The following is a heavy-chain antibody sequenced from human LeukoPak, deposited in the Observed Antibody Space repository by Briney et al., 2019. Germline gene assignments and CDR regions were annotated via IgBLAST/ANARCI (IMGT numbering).Heavy chain of an antibody. CDR2: FDPGDGET. CDR1: GYTFTELS. CDR3: AIRYGDYVGNWFDP. J-gene: IGHJ5*02. D-gene: IGHD4-17*01. V-gene: IGHV1-24*01. Sequence: GASVNVSFTFSGYTFTELSIHWVRQPPGKGHEWMGGFDPGDGETIYAQKFQGRVTMTEDTSTDTAYMELSSLRSEDTAVYYCAIRYGDYVGNWFDPWGQGTLVTVSS.